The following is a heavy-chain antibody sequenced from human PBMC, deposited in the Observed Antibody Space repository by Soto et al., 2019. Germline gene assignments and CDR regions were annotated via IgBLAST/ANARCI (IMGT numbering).Heavy chain of an antibody. V-gene: IGHV5-51*01. CDR3: ARKDKSGYFNWFDP. CDR1: GYRFTSYW. D-gene: IGHD6-25*01. Sequence: PXESLTMSCRTSGYRFTSYWIALVRQMPGKGLEWMGIIFPSDSDTRYSPSFQGQVTISADRSTSTVFLQWASLKASDTAVYFCARKDKSGYFNWFDPWGQGTLVTVYS. CDR2: IFPSDSDT. J-gene: IGHJ5*02.